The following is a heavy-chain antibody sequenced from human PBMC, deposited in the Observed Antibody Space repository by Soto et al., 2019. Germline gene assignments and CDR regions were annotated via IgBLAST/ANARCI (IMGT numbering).Heavy chain of an antibody. Sequence: GGSLRLSCVTSGFTFSSYGMHWVRQAPGKGLEWLAIIRYDGSNKYYGDSVKGRFTISRDNSNNTLYLEMNNLRAEDTAVYYCARDRTFYGSGSKGMDFWGQGTTVTVSS. CDR2: IRYDGSNK. J-gene: IGHJ6*02. CDR1: GFTFSSYG. D-gene: IGHD3-10*01. V-gene: IGHV3-30*02. CDR3: ARDRTFYGSGSKGMDF.